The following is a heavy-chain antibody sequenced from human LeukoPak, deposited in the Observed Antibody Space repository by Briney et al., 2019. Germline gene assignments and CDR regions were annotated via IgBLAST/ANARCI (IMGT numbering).Heavy chain of an antibody. CDR1: GYTLTELS. Sequence: ASVKVSCKVSGYTLTELSMHWVRQAPGKGLEWMGGFDPEDGETIYAQKFQGRVTMTEDTSTDTAYMERSSLRSEDTAVYYCATNFEYYGSGGVRNNWSAPWGEGALVTVSS. V-gene: IGHV1-24*01. CDR3: ATNFEYYGSGGVRNNWSAP. D-gene: IGHD3-10*01. CDR2: FDPEDGET. J-gene: IGHJ5*02.